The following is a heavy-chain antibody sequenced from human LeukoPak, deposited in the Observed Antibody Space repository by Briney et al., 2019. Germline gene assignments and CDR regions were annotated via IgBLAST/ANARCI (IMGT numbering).Heavy chain of an antibody. J-gene: IGHJ4*02. CDR2: ISAYNGNT. V-gene: IGHV1-18*01. CDR3: ARGGRYSGYDWDFDY. CDR1: GGTFSSYA. D-gene: IGHD5-12*01. Sequence: ASVKVSCKASGGTFSSYAISWVRQAPGQGLEWMGWISAYNGNTNYAQKLQGRVTMTTDTSTSTAYMELRSLRSDDTAVYYCARGGRYSGYDWDFDYWGQGTLVTVSS.